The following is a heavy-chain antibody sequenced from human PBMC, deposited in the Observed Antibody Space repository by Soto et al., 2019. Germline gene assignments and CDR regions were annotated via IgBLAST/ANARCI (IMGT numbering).Heavy chain of an antibody. CDR2: IYSSGSS. CDR1: GVSISSGADY. CDR3: ARFAYRSGWNFDY. D-gene: IGHD6-19*01. J-gene: IGHJ4*02. Sequence: PSETLYLTCSVSGVSISSGADYWSWIRQRPGKGLEWIGSIYSSGSSSYNPALKSRLTISLDTSKNQFPLKLTSVTAADTAVYYCARFAYRSGWNFDYWGRGTLVTVSS. V-gene: IGHV4-31*03.